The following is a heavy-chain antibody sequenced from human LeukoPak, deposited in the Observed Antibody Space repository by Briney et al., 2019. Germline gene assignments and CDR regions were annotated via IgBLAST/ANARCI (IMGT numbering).Heavy chain of an antibody. CDR2: INPNSGGT. J-gene: IGHJ3*02. D-gene: IGHD4-17*01. V-gene: IGHV1-2*02. Sequence: GASVKVSCKASGYTFTNYYMHWVRQAPGQGLEWMGWINPNSGGTNYAQKFQGRVTMTRDTSISTAYMELSRLRSDDTAVYYCARDLGATVTTSFREVNAFDIWGQGTMVTVSS. CDR1: GYTFTNYY. CDR3: ARDLGATVTTSFREVNAFDI.